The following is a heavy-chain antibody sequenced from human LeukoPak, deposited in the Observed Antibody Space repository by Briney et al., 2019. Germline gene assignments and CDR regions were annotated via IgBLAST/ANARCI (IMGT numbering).Heavy chain of an antibody. D-gene: IGHD2-2*01. CDR1: WFPLRHYG. J-gene: IGHJ4*02. Sequence: GGSLRLPCAALWFPLRHYGMQLVRHAPGKGLELVAVLWYDESNKYYADAVKGPFTISRDNSKNALYMEMNSLRDGDTAVYYCAGDKRSRFFEHWGEGTLVIVSS. V-gene: IGHV3-33*01. CDR3: AGDKRSRFFEH. CDR2: LWYDESNK.